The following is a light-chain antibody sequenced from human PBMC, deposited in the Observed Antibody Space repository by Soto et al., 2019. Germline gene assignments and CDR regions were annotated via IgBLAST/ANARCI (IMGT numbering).Light chain of an antibody. CDR2: DAS. CDR1: QSVSSSY. V-gene: IGKV3-20*01. Sequence: EIVLTQSPGTLSLSPGERATLSCRASQSVSSSYLAWYQQKPGQAPRLLLYDASSRATGIPDRFSGSGSGTDFTLTISRLEPEDFAVYYCQQSGSSPPKYTFGQATKLEIK. J-gene: IGKJ2*01. CDR3: QQSGSSPPKYT.